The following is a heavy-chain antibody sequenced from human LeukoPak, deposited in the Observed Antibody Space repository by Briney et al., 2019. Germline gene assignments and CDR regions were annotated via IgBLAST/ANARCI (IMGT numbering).Heavy chain of an antibody. Sequence: SVKVSCKASGGTFSSYAISWVRQAPGQGLEWMGRIIPIFGTANYAQKFQGRVTITTDESTSTAYMELGSPRSEDTAVYYCARGGYSSPMEAFDIWGQGTMVTVSS. J-gene: IGHJ3*02. V-gene: IGHV1-69*05. D-gene: IGHD6-13*01. CDR3: ARGGYSSPMEAFDI. CDR1: GGTFSSYA. CDR2: IIPIFGTA.